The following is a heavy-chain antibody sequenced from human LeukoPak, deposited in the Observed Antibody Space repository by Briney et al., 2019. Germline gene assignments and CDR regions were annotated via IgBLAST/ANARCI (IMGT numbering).Heavy chain of an antibody. Sequence: ASEKVSCKASGYTFTSYAVHWVRQAPGQRLEWMGWINAGNGNTKYSQKFQGGVTITGDTSASTAYMELSSLRSEDTAVYYCARDGPTTMIVVGGTSRFDYWGQGTLVTVSS. D-gene: IGHD3-22*01. CDR2: INAGNGNT. V-gene: IGHV1-3*01. CDR1: GYTFTSYA. CDR3: ARDGPTTMIVVGGTSRFDY. J-gene: IGHJ4*02.